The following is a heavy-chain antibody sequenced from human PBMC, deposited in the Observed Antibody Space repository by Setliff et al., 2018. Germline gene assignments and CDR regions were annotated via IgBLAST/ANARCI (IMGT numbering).Heavy chain of an antibody. CDR2: IYYSGST. D-gene: IGHD3-22*01. V-gene: IGHV4-59*11. Sequence: PSETLSLTCTVSGYSISSHYWSWIRQPPGKGLEWIGSIYYSGSTNYNPSLKSRVTISVDTSKNQFSLKLSSVTAADTAVYYCARDSDYDDSSGYYRIDYWGQGTLVTVSS. J-gene: IGHJ4*02. CDR3: ARDSDYDDSSGYYRIDY. CDR1: GYSISSHY.